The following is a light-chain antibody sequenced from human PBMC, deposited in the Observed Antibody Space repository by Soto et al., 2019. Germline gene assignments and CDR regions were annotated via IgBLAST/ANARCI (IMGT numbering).Light chain of an antibody. CDR2: EVS. V-gene: IGLV2-14*01. J-gene: IGLJ1*01. CDR1: SSDVGGYNY. CDR3: SSYTSSSTLNYV. Sequence: QSALTQPASVSGSPGQSTTISCTGTSSDVGGYNYVSWYQQHPGKAPKLMIYEVSNRPSGVSNRFSGSKSGNTASLTISGLQAEDEADYYCSSYTSSSTLNYVFGTGTKGTVL.